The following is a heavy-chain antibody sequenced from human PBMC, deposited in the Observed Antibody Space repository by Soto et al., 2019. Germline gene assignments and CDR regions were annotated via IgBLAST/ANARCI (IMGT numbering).Heavy chain of an antibody. V-gene: IGHV3-30*18. D-gene: IGHD6-19*01. CDR1: GFTFSSYG. CDR3: AKDRRSSSGWYLGYYFDY. CDR2: ISYDGSNK. J-gene: IGHJ4*02. Sequence: SXSRSCAASGFTFSSYGMHLVRQAPGKGLEWVAVISYDGSNKYYADSVKGRFTISRDNSKNTLYLQMNSLRAEETAVYYCAKDRRSSSGWYLGYYFDYWGQGTLVTVSS.